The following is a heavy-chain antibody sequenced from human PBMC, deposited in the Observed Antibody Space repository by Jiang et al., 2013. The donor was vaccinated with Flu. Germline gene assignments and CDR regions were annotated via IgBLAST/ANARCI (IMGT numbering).Heavy chain of an antibody. J-gene: IGHJ4*02. CDR1: GGSISSGPYY. V-gene: IGHV4-61*02. CDR2: IYTSGTT. CDR3: ARDTDYGEYFDF. D-gene: IGHD4-17*01. Sequence: GLVKPSQTLSLTCTVSGGSISSGPYYWGWIRQPAGKGLEWLGRIYTSGTTDYNPSLKSRVTISLDTSKNQFSLKLSSVTAADTAIYYCARDTDYGEYFDFWGQGTLVSVSS.